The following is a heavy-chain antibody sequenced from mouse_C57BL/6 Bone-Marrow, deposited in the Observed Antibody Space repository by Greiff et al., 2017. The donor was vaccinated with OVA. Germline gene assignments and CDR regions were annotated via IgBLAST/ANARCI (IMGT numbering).Heavy chain of an antibody. Sequence: VQLQESGAELARPGASVKLSCKASGYTFTSYGISWVKQRTGQGLEWIGEIYPRSGHTYYNEKFKGKATLTADKSSSTAYMELRSLTSEDSAVYFCARGRPPLAYWGQGTLVTVSA. V-gene: IGHV1-81*01. CDR2: IYPRSGHT. CDR1: GYTFTSYG. CDR3: ARGRPPLAY. J-gene: IGHJ3*01.